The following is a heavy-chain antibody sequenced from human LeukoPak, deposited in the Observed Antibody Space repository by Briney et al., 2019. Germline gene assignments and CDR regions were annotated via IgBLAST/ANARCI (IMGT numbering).Heavy chain of an antibody. J-gene: IGHJ5*02. V-gene: IGHV3-11*06. D-gene: IGHD2-15*01. CDR2: ISSSSSYT. CDR1: GFTFSDYY. CDR3: AREYRTGSGGHNWFDP. Sequence: GGSLRLSCAASGFTFSDYYMSWIRQARGEGVEMVSYISSSSSYTNYADSVKGRFTISRDNAKNSLYLRMNSLRAEDTAVYYCAREYRTGSGGHNWFDPWGQGTLVTVSS.